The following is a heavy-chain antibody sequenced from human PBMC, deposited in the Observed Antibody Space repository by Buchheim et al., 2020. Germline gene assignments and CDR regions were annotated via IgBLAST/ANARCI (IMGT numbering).Heavy chain of an antibody. CDR2: ISGSGGST. CDR1: GFTFSSYA. CDR3: KEILTGTRQPAIDY. J-gene: IGHJ4*02. V-gene: IGHV3-23*01. D-gene: IGHD3-9*01. Sequence: EVQLLESGGGLVQPGGSLRLSCAASGFTFSSYAMSWVRQAPGKGLEWVSAISGSGGSTYYADSVKGRFTIPRDNSKTPLYLQMNSLRAEDTAVYYCKEILTGTRQPAIDYWGQGTL.